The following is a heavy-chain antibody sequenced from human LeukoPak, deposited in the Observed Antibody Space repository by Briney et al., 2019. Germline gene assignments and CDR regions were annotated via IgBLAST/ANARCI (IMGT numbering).Heavy chain of an antibody. V-gene: IGHV3-11*06. CDR1: GFMFSDYF. CDR3: AKDSYGSGSYGAFDI. J-gene: IGHJ3*02. D-gene: IGHD3-10*01. Sequence: GGSLRLSCAASGFMFSDYFMSWIRQAPGKELEWISYISSNSKYTKYADSVKGRFTISRDNAKKSLYLQMNSLRAEDTAVYYCAKDSYGSGSYGAFDIWGQGTMVTVSS. CDR2: ISSNSKYT.